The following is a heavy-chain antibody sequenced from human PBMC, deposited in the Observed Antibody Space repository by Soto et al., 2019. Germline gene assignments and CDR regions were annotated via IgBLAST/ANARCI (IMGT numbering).Heavy chain of an antibody. J-gene: IGHJ5*02. CDR1: GGTFNNYG. Sequence: QVQLVQSGAEVKKPGSSVKVSCKASGGTFNNYGMGWVRQAPGQGLEWMGGIIPMFGTTNYAQKFKGRVTISADESTSTAYMELSSLRSEDAAVYYCARAAIHGSSWYFWFDPWGQGTLVTVSS. D-gene: IGHD6-13*01. V-gene: IGHV1-69*01. CDR2: IIPMFGTT. CDR3: ARAAIHGSSWYFWFDP.